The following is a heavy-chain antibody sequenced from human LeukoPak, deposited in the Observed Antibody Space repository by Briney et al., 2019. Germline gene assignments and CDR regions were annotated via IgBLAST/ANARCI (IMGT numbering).Heavy chain of an antibody. CDR3: ARGRTILGY. J-gene: IGHJ4*02. CDR1: GGSISSSSYY. V-gene: IGHV4-39*01. Sequence: SETLSLTCTVSGGSISSSSYYWGWIRQPPGKGLEWIGSIYYRGSTYYNPSLKSRVTISVDTSKNQFSLKLSSVTAADTAVYYCARGRTILGYWGQGTLVTVSS. CDR2: IYYRGST.